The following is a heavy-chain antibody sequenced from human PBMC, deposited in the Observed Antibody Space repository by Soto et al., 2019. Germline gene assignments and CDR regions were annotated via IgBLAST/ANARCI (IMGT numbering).Heavy chain of an antibody. J-gene: IGHJ6*02. CDR2: ISSRGDRT. Sequence: LRLSCAGSGFTFSRYALNWVRQAPGKGLEGVSIISSRGDRTSYAESVKGRFTISRDDSKNTLFLHMNSLGADDTAVYYCAKETGYSYGFQPNALDVWGQGTTVTVSS. V-gene: IGHV3-23*01. CDR3: AKETGYSYGFQPNALDV. D-gene: IGHD5-18*01. CDR1: GFTFSRYA.